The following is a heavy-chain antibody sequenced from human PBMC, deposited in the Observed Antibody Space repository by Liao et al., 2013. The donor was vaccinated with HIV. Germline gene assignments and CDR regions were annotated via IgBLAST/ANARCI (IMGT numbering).Heavy chain of an antibody. CDR2: INHSGNT. Sequence: QVRLQQWGAGLLKPSETLSLTCAVYGGSFNNYYWSWIRQPPREGGVEWIGEINHSGNTNYSPSLKSRVTMSLDTSENQISLKLTSVTAADTAIYYCAATPILYFDWRASIDHWGQGLQVTVS. V-gene: IGHV4-34*01. CDR1: GGSFNNYY. D-gene: IGHD3-9*01. CDR3: AATPILYFDWRASIDH. J-gene: IGHJ4*02.